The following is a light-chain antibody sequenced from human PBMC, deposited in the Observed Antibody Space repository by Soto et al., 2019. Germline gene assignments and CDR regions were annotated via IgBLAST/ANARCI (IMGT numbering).Light chain of an antibody. CDR1: SSDVGAYDY. V-gene: IGLV2-14*01. Sequence: QSVLTQPASVSGSPGQSITISCTGTSSDVGAYDYVSWYQQHPGKVPKLMIYNVNNRPSGVSNRFSGSKSGNTASLTISGLQADDEGDYYCSSYATSSHLVVFGGGTQLTVL. CDR2: NVN. J-gene: IGLJ2*01. CDR3: SSYATSSHLVV.